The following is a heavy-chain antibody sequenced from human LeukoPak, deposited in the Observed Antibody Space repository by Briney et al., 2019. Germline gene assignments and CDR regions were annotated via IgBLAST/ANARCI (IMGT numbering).Heavy chain of an antibody. J-gene: IGHJ4*02. CDR3: AKCYKGYCSGGSVDY. Sequence: GSLILSCAASGFTFTNFAMSWVRQAPGKGLEWVSSISISGGSTYYADSVKGRFTISRDNSKNTLYLQMNSLRAEDTALYFCAKCYKGYCSGGSVDYWGQGTLVTVSS. CDR2: ISISGGST. CDR1: GFTFTNFA. D-gene: IGHD2-15*01. V-gene: IGHV3-23*01.